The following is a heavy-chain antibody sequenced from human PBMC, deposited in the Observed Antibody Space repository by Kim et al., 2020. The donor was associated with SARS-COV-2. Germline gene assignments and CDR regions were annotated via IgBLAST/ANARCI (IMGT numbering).Heavy chain of an antibody. V-gene: IGHV3-74*01. D-gene: IGHD5-18*01. CDR3: ARAYVDTPDDY. Sequence: TSYADSVKGRFTISRDDAKNALYLQMNSLRAEDTAVYYWARAYVDTPDDYWGQGTLATVS. CDR2: T. J-gene: IGHJ4*02.